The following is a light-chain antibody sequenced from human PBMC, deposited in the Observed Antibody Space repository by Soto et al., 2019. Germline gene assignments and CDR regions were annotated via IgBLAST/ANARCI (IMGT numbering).Light chain of an antibody. Sequence: AIRMTQSPSSLSASAGDRVAIACRASQAVGRYLAWYQQKPWQAPKLLIYGASTLQSGVPSRFSGGGSGTDFTLTISCLQSEDFATYYCQHYKNYPWTFGQGTKVEIK. V-gene: IGKV1-8*01. CDR2: GAS. CDR3: QHYKNYPWT. J-gene: IGKJ1*01. CDR1: QAVGRY.